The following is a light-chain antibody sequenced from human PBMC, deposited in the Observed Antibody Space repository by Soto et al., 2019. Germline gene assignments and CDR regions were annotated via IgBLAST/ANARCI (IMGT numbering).Light chain of an antibody. CDR3: QQYDNLPIT. CDR1: QDISDY. CDR2: DAS. Sequence: DIQMTQSPSSLSGSVGDRVTITCQASQDISDYLNWYQQKPGKAPKLLIYDASNLETGVPSRFSGSGSGTDFTFTISSLQPEDIATYYCQQYDNLPITFGGGTNVEIK. V-gene: IGKV1-33*01. J-gene: IGKJ4*01.